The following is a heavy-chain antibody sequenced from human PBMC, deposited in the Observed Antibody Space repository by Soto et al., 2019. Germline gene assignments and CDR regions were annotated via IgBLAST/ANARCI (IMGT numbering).Heavy chain of an antibody. D-gene: IGHD3-10*01. Sequence: QVQLVESGGGVVQPGRSLRLSCAASGFTFSSYGMHWVRQAPGKGLEWVAVIWYDGSNKYYADSVKGRFTISRDNSKNTRYQQMNSLGAEDTAVYYCARHPQRFGEGAFDIWVQGTMVTVSS. CDR3: ARHPQRFGEGAFDI. CDR2: IWYDGSNK. J-gene: IGHJ3*02. V-gene: IGHV3-33*01. CDR1: GFTFSSYG.